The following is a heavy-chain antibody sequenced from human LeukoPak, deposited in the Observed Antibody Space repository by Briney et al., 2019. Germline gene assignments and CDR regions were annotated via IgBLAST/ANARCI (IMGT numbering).Heavy chain of an antibody. V-gene: IGHV3-30*02. J-gene: IGHJ3*02. CDR2: IRYDGSNK. CDR3: AKDLARVLGYSYDFSLGAFHI. CDR1: GFTFSSYG. Sequence: GGSLRLSCAASGFTFSSYGMHWVRQAPGKGLEWVAFIRYDGSNKYYADSVKGRFTISRDNSKNTLYLQMDSLRAEDTAVYYCAKDLARVLGYSYDFSLGAFHIWGQGTMVTVSS. D-gene: IGHD5-18*01.